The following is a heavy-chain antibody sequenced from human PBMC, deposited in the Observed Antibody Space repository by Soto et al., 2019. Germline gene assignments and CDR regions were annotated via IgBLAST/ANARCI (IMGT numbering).Heavy chain of an antibody. V-gene: IGHV1-18*01. CDR3: ARDVASTMIVVDDYYYGMDV. D-gene: IGHD3-22*01. CDR2: ISAYNGNT. Sequence: ASVKVSCKASGYTFTSYGISWVRQAPGQGLEWMGWISAYNGNTNYAQKLQGRVTMTTDTSTSTAYMELRSLRSDDTAVYYCARDVASTMIVVDDYYYGMDVWGQGTTVTVSS. J-gene: IGHJ6*02. CDR1: GYTFTSYG.